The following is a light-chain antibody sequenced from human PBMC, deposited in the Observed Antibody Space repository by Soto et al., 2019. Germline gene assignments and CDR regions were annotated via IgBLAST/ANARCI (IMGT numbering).Light chain of an antibody. Sequence: QLVLTHSSSASASLGSSVKFTCTLSSGHSTYIIAWHQQQPGKAPRYLMKLEGSGSYNKGSGVPDRFSGSSSGADRYLTISNLQFEDEADYYCETWDSKAWVFGGGTKLTVL. J-gene: IGLJ3*02. CDR1: SGHSTYI. CDR2: LEGSGSY. V-gene: IGLV4-60*02. CDR3: ETWDSKAWV.